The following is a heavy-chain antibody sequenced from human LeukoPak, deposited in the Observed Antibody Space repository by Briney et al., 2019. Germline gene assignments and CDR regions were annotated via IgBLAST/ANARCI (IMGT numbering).Heavy chain of an antibody. CDR3: AKDFIGSITGTTDY. CDR2: IYSGGST. D-gene: IGHD1-7*01. Sequence: PGGSLRLSCAASGFTVSSNYMSWVRQAPGKGLEWVSVIYSGGSTYYADSVKGRFTISRDNSKNTLYLQMNSLRAEDTAVYYCAKDFIGSITGTTDYWGQGTLVTVSS. CDR1: GFTVSSNY. V-gene: IGHV3-53*01. J-gene: IGHJ4*02.